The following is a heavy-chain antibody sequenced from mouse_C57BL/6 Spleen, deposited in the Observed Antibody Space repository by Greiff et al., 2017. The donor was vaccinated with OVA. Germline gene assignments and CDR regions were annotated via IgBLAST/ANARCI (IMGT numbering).Heavy chain of an antibody. CDR1: GFSFNTYA. D-gene: IGHD2-1*01. CDR2: IRTKSNNYAT. CDR3: VRGYYGNYVDAMDY. J-gene: IGHJ4*01. V-gene: IGHV10-1*01. Sequence: EVQRVESGGGFVQPKGSLKLSCAASGFSFNTYAMNWVRQAPGKGLEWVARIRTKSNNYATYYADSVKDRFTISRDDSESMLYLQMNNLKTEDTAMYYCVRGYYGNYVDAMDYWGQGTSVTVSS.